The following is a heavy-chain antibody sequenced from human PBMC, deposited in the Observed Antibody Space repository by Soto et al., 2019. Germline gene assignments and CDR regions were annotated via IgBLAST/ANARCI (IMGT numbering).Heavy chain of an antibody. J-gene: IGHJ4*02. Sequence: SETLPLTCAVYGRSFSGYYWSWIRQPPGKGLEWIGEINHSGTTNYNPSLKSRVTISVDTSKNEFSLKLSTVAAADTAVYFCASSVTGRATAFAYGGKGTLVTVSP. CDR2: INHSGTT. CDR1: GRSFSGYY. CDR3: ASSVTGRATAFAY. V-gene: IGHV4-34*01. D-gene: IGHD1-26*01.